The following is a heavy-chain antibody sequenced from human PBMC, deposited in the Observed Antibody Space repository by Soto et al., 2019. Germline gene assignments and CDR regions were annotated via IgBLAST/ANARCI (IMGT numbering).Heavy chain of an antibody. CDR3: ARDTVTMVRGNPDSFPGA. CDR2: IIPIFGTA. J-gene: IGHJ5*01. Sequence: SVKVSCKASGGTFSSYAISWVRQAPGQGLEWMGGIIPIFGTANYAQKFQGRVTITADESTSTAYMELSSLRSEDTAVYYCARDTVTMVRGNPDSFPGAWGHVTLVTVSS. CDR1: GGTFSSYA. V-gene: IGHV1-69*13. D-gene: IGHD3-10*01.